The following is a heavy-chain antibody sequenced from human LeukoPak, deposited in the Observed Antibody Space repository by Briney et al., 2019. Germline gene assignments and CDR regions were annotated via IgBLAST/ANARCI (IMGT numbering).Heavy chain of an antibody. D-gene: IGHD6-6*01. CDR3: ARVLGSSSFDY. J-gene: IGHJ4*02. V-gene: IGHV3-30-3*01. CDR1: GFTFSSYA. CDR2: ISYDGSNK. Sequence: GGSLRLSCAASGFTFSSYAMHWVRQAPGKGLEWVAVISYDGSNKYYADSVKGRFTISRDNSKNTLYLQMNSLRAEDTAVYYCARVLGSSSFDYWGQGTLVTVSS.